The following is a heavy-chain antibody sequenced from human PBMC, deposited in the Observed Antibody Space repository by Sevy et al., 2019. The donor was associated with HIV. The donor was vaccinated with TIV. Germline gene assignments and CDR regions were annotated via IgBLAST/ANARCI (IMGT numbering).Heavy chain of an antibody. CDR1: GGSISSSSYY. CDR2: INYSGST. V-gene: IGHV4-39*01. J-gene: IGHJ5*02. D-gene: IGHD3-22*01. CDR3: ARHNRDYDSSGYSNWFDP. Sequence: SETLSLTCTVSGGSISSSSYYWGWIRQPPGKGLEWIGSINYSGSTYYNPSLKSRVTISVDTSKNQFSLKLSSVTAADTAVYYCARHNRDYDSSGYSNWFDPWGQGTLVTVSS.